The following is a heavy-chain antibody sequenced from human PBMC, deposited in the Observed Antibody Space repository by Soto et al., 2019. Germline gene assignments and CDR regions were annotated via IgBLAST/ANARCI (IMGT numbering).Heavy chain of an antibody. CDR2: IDGSGGST. Sequence: GSLRLSCAASGFTFSSYAMSWVRQAPGKGLEWVSAIDGSGGSTYHADSVKGRFTISRDNSKNTLYLQMNSLRGEDTAVYYCAKDPGYYYVSGRSSFDYWGQGTLVTVSS. CDR3: AKDPGYYYVSGRSSFDY. V-gene: IGHV3-23*01. J-gene: IGHJ4*02. CDR1: GFTFSSYA. D-gene: IGHD3-10*01.